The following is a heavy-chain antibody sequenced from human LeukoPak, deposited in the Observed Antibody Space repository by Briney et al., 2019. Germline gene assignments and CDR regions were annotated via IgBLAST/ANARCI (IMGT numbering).Heavy chain of an antibody. V-gene: IGHV3-7*03. CDR2: IKQDGSEK. CDR3: AGDLVGADAFDI. J-gene: IGHJ3*02. Sequence: GGSLRLSCAASGFTFSSYWMSWVRQAPGRGLEWVANIKQDGSEKYYVDSVKGRFTISRDNAKNSLYLQMNSLRAEDTAVYYCAGDLVGADAFDIWGQGTMVTVSS. D-gene: IGHD1-26*01. CDR1: GFTFSSYW.